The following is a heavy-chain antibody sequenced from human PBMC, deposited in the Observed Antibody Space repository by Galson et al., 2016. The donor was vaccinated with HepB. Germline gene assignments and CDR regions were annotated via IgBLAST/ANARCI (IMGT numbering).Heavy chain of an antibody. CDR2: IGGYNGNT. J-gene: IGHJ3*01. V-gene: IGHV1-18*01. D-gene: IGHD6-19*01. Sequence: SVKVSCKASGYTFTNYGINWVRQAPGQGLEWMGWIGGYNGNTYRAQKFQGRVTLTTDTSTSTAYMDLRSLRSDDTAVYYCARAGGWLAFDVWGLGTMVTVSS. CDR1: GYTFTNYG. CDR3: ARAGGWLAFDV.